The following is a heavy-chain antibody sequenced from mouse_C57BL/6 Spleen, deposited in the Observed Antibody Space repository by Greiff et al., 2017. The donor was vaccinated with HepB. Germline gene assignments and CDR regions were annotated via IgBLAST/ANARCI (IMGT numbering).Heavy chain of an antibody. CDR3: ARDSKGAY. V-gene: IGHV1-50*01. CDR2: IDPSDSYT. Sequence: VQLQQSGAELVKPGASVKLSCKASGYTFTSYWMQWVKQRPGQGLEWIGEIDPSDSYTNYNQKFKGKATLTVDTSSSTAYMQLSSLTSEDSAVYYCARDSKGAYWGQGTLVTVSA. J-gene: IGHJ3*01. CDR1: GYTFTSYW. D-gene: IGHD2-5*01.